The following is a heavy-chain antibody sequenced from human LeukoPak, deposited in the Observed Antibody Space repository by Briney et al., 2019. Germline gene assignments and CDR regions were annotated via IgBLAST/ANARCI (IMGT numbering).Heavy chain of an antibody. Sequence: GSLRLSCVVSGFTFSGYGLSWVRQTPGKGLEWVSATSYSGDGAYYAASVRGRFTASRDSSTNTYYLQMDSLRAEDTAVYYCAKESEGASPAYWGRGTLVTVSS. V-gene: IGHV3-23*01. CDR2: TSYSGDGA. CDR1: GFTFSGYG. D-gene: IGHD3-16*01. J-gene: IGHJ4*02. CDR3: AKESEGASPAY.